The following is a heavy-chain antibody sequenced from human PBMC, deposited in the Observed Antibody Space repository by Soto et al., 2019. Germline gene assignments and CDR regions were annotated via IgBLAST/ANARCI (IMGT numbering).Heavy chain of an antibody. Sequence: PSETLSLTCTVSGGSISSYYWSWIRQPPGKGLEWIGYIYYSGSTNYNPSLKSRVTISVDTSKNQFSLKLSSVTAADTAVYYCAILETVAGTFDYWGQGTLVTVSS. D-gene: IGHD6-19*01. CDR2: IYYSGST. V-gene: IGHV4-59*01. CDR3: AILETVAGTFDY. J-gene: IGHJ4*02. CDR1: GGSISSYY.